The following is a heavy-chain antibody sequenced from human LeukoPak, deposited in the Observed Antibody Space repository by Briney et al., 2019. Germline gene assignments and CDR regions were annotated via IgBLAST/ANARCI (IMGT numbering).Heavy chain of an antibody. D-gene: IGHD3-3*01. CDR2: IKQDGSEK. CDR3: AKTIFGVVDPFDY. CDR1: GFTFSSYW. V-gene: IGHV3-7*03. J-gene: IGHJ4*02. Sequence: GGSLRLSCAASGFTFSSYWMSWVRQAPGKGLEWVANIKQDGSEKYYVDSVKGRFTISRDNAKNSLYLQMNSLRAEDTAVYYCAKTIFGVVDPFDYWGEGTLVTVSS.